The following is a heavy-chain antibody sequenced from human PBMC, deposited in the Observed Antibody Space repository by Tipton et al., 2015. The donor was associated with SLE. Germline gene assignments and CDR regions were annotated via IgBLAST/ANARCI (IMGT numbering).Heavy chain of an antibody. Sequence: GSLRLSCAVYGGSFSGYSWSWISQPPGKGLEWIGEIDHFGNTNYNPSLKSRVTVSVDTSKNQFSLKLSSVTAADTAVYYCARVSGGIAYMDVWGKGTTVTFSS. V-gene: IGHV4-34*01. J-gene: IGHJ6*03. CDR3: ARVSGGIAYMDV. CDR2: IDHFGNT. D-gene: IGHD6-13*01. CDR1: GGSFSGYS.